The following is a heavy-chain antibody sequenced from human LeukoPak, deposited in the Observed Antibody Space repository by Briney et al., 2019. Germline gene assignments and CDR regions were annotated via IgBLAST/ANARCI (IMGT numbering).Heavy chain of an antibody. D-gene: IGHD2-15*01. CDR2: INPSGGST. V-gene: IGHV1-46*01. J-gene: IGHJ4*02. Sequence: ASVKVSCKASGYTFTSYYMHWVRQAPGQGLEWMGIINPSGGSTSYAQKFQGRVTMTRDTSISTAYMELSRLRSDDTAVYYCARVGVRIRLDVAYWGQGTLVTVSS. CDR1: GYTFTSYY. CDR3: ARVGVRIRLDVAY.